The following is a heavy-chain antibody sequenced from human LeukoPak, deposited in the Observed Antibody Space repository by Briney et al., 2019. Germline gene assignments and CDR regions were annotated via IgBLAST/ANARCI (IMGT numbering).Heavy chain of an antibody. CDR1: GGSISSSSYY. D-gene: IGHD3-3*01. V-gene: IGHV4-39*07. CDR3: ARVGVVTIFGVVMLHDVFDI. CDR2: IYYSGST. Sequence: SETLSLTCTVSGGSISSSSYYWGWIRQPPGKGLEWIVSIYYSGSTYYNPSLKSRVTISVDTSKNQFSLKLSSVTAADTAVYYCARVGVVTIFGVVMLHDVFDIWGQRTMVSVSS. J-gene: IGHJ3*02.